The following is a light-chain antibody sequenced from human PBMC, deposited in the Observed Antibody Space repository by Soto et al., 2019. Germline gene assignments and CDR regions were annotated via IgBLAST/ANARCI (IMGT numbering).Light chain of an antibody. CDR2: DND. CDR1: ASNVGTHF. J-gene: IGLJ2*01. CDR3: GTWDSGLTAGV. V-gene: IGLV1-51*01. Sequence: QSALTQPPSMSAAPGQRVTISCSGSASNVGTHFVSWYQHLPGAAPKLLIYDNDERPSEIPDRFSGSKSDTSATLTITGLQTGDEADYYCGTWDSGLTAGVFGGGTKLTVL.